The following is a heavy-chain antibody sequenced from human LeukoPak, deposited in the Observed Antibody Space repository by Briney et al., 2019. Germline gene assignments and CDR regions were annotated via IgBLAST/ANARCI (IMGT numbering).Heavy chain of an antibody. D-gene: IGHD1-7*01. V-gene: IGHV3-64*01. Sequence: AGGSLXLSCAASGFTFSSYAMHWVRQAPGKGLEYVSTISSNGGSTYYANSVKGRFTISRDNSKTTLYLQMGSLRAEDMAVYYCARGNSVSWFDYWGQGTLVTVSS. CDR3: ARGNSVSWFDY. CDR2: ISSNGGST. CDR1: GFTFSSYA. J-gene: IGHJ4*02.